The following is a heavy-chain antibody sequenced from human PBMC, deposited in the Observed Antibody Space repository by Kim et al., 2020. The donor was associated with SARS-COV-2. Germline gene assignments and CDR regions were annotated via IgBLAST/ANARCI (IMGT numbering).Heavy chain of an antibody. CDR1: GFTFDDYA. CDR2: ISGDGGST. D-gene: IGHD3-22*01. CDR3: AKDMGIDSSGYSEGRDY. Sequence: GGSLRLSCAASGFTFDDYAMHWVRQAPGKGLEWVSLISGDGGSTYYADSVKGRFTISRDNSKNSLYLQMNSLRTEDTALYYCAKDMGIDSSGYSEGRDYWGQGTLVTVSS. J-gene: IGHJ4*02. V-gene: IGHV3-43*02.